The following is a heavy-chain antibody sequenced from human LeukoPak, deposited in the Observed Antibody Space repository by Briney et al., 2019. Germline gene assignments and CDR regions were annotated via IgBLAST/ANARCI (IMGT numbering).Heavy chain of an antibody. CDR3: ARAVDTAMVLPYFDY. V-gene: IGHV3-23*01. CDR1: GFTFSSYA. CDR2: TSGSGGST. Sequence: PGGSLRLSCAASGFTFSSYAMHWVRQAPGKGLEWVSVTSGSGGSTYYADSVKGRFTISRDNSKSTLYLQMNSLRAEDTAVYYCARAVDTAMVLPYFDYWGQGTLVTVSS. J-gene: IGHJ4*02. D-gene: IGHD5-18*01.